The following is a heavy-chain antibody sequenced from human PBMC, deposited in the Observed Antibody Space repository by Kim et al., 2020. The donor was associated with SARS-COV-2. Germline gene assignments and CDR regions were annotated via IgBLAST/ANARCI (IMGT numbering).Heavy chain of an antibody. Sequence: SETLSLTCTVSGDSISTTSYYWGWIRQPPGKGLEWIGNIYYSGSTYYNPSLKSQGTIYVDTSKNQFSLKLSSVTAADTAAYYCARLVPMIDTYYFDYLG. CDR3: ARLVPMIDTYYFDY. D-gene: IGHD3-22*01. CDR2: IYYSGST. J-gene: IGHJ4*01. CDR1: GDSISTTSYY. V-gene: IGHV4-39*01.